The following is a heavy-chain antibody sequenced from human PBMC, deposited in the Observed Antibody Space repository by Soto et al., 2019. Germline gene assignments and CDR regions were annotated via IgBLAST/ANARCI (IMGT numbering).Heavy chain of an antibody. CDR1: GYSFTSYW. CDR2: IYPGDSDT. V-gene: IGHV5-51*01. Sequence: SLKISCKGSGYSFTSYWIGWVRQMPGKGLKRMGIIYPGDSDTRYSPSFQGQVTISADKSISTAYLQWSSLKASDTAMYFCARLLALGTSSGWYAFDIWGQGTMVTVSS. D-gene: IGHD6-19*01. J-gene: IGHJ3*02. CDR3: ARLLALGTSSGWYAFDI.